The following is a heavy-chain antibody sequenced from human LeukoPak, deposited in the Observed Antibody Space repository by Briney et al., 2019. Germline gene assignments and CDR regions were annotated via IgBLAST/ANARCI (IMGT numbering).Heavy chain of an antibody. CDR2: ISEFGNDP. Sequence: PGGSLRLSCAASGFTFSNYAMNWVRQAPGKGLEWVSSISEFGNDPSYADFMKGRFTISRDDSRNTLYLQMNSLRAEDTAVYYCAKQFVDVWGQGTLVTVSS. CDR3: AKQFVDV. D-gene: IGHD5-24*01. V-gene: IGHV3-23*01. CDR1: GFTFSNYA. J-gene: IGHJ5*02.